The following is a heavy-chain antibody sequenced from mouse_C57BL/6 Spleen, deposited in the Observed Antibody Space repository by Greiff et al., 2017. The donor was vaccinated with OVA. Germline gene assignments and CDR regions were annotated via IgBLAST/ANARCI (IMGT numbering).Heavy chain of an antibody. J-gene: IGHJ1*03. CDR1: GYTFTDYN. CDR3: ARRGDYDWYFDF. CDR2: INPNNGGT. V-gene: IGHV1-22*01. Sequence: EVQLQQSGPELVKPGASVKMSCKASGYTFTDYNMHWVKQSHGKSLEWIGYINPNNGGTSYNQKFKGKATLTVNKSSSTAYMELRSLTSEDSAVYYCARRGDYDWYFDFWGTGTTVTVSS. D-gene: IGHD2-4*01.